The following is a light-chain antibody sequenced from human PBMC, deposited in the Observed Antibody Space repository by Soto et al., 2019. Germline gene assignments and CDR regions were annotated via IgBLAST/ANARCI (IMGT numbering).Light chain of an antibody. Sequence: QSVLTQPASVSGSPGQSSTISCTGTSSDVGGYNYVSWYQQHPGKAPKLMIYDVSNRPSGVSNRSSGSKSGNTASLTISGLQAEDEADYYCTSYTSGSHSRGVFGTGTKVTVL. CDR3: TSYTSGSHSRGV. CDR2: DVS. J-gene: IGLJ1*01. CDR1: SSDVGGYNY. V-gene: IGLV2-14*01.